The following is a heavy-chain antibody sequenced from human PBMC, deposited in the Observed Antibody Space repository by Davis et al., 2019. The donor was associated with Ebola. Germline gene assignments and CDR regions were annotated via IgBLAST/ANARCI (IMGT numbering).Heavy chain of an antibody. Sequence: ASVKVSCKASGYTFTSYDINWVRQATGQGLEWMGWMNPNSGNTGYAQKFRGRVTMTRNTSISTAYMELSSLRSEDTAVYYCARGGGGFLEWLSWFDPWGQGTLVTVSS. CDR2: MNPNSGNT. D-gene: IGHD3-3*01. CDR3: ARGGGGFLEWLSWFDP. CDR1: GYTFTSYD. V-gene: IGHV1-8*01. J-gene: IGHJ5*02.